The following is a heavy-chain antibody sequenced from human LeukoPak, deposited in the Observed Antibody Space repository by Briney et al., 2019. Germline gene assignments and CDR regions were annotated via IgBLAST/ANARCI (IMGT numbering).Heavy chain of an antibody. D-gene: IGHD3-22*01. CDR2: INHSGST. Sequence: PSETLSLTCAVYGGSFSGYYWSWIRQPPGKGLEWIGEINHSGSTNYNPSLKSRVTISVDTSKNQFSLKLSSATAADTAVYFCAILPATDTYYYDNRGYYRPGVHWGQGTLVTVSS. CDR1: GGSFSGYY. CDR3: AILPATDTYYYDNRGYYRPGVH. V-gene: IGHV4-34*01. J-gene: IGHJ4*02.